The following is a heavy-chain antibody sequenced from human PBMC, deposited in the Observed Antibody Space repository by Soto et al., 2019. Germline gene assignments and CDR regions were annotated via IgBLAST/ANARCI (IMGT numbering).Heavy chain of an antibody. CDR2: IWYDGSNE. D-gene: IGHD3-10*01. CDR1: GFTFRSYG. CDR3: ARDGLGFGDIFFG. Sequence: QVQLVESGGGVVQPGRSLRLSCAASGFTFRSYGMHWVRQAPGKGLEWVAIIWYDGSNEYYADSVKGRFTISRDNSKNTLYLEMNSLRAEDTAVYYCARDGLGFGDIFFGGGQGTLVTVSS. J-gene: IGHJ4*02. V-gene: IGHV3-33*08.